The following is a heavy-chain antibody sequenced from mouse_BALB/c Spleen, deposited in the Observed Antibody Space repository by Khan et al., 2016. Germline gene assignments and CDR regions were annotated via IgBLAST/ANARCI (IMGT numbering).Heavy chain of an antibody. D-gene: IGHD2-2*01. CDR1: GFNIKDYY. CDR2: IDPENAYT. V-gene: IGHV14-4*02. Sequence: EVQLQESGAELVRSGASVRLSCTASGFNIKDYYMHWVKQRPEQGLEWIGWIDPENAYTEYAPKFKGKDTLTADSSSNTAYLQLSSRTSEDTAFYYCNAEGYDGGFDYWGQGTTLTVSS. J-gene: IGHJ2*01. CDR3: NAEGYDGGFDY.